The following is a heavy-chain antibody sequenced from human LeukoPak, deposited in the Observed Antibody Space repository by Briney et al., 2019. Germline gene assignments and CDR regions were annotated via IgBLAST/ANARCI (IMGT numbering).Heavy chain of an antibody. J-gene: IGHJ4*02. D-gene: IGHD6-19*01. CDR2: IWYDGSKK. CDR3: ARDVGIAVAGDIDY. Sequence: GGSLRLSCAASGFTFSSYGMHWVRQAPGKGLEGGAVIWYDGSKKYYADSVKSRFTISRDNSKNTLYLQMTSLRAEDTAVYYCARDVGIAVAGDIDYWGQGTLVTVSS. CDR1: GFTFSSYG. V-gene: IGHV3-33*01.